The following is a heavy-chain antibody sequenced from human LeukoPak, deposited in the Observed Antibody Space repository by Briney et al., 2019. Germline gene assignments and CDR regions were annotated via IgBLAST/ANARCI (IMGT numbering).Heavy chain of an antibody. Sequence: PGGSLRLSCAASGFTFSSYAMSWVRQAPGKGLEWVSAISGSGGSTYYADSVKGRFTISRDNSKNALYLQMNSLRAEDTAVYYCAAGEYYDFWSGKNPLDYWGQGTLVTVSS. V-gene: IGHV3-23*01. D-gene: IGHD3-3*01. CDR1: GFTFSSYA. J-gene: IGHJ4*02. CDR3: AAGEYYDFWSGKNPLDY. CDR2: ISGSGGST.